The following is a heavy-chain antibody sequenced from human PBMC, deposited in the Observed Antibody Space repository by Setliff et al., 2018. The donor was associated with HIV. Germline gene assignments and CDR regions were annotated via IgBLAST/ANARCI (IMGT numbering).Heavy chain of an antibody. CDR1: GGTFSSYA. Sequence: GASVKVSCKASGGTFSSYAISWVRQAPGQGLEWMGGIIPIFGTANYAQKFQGRVTITADESTSTAYMEMSSLRSEDTAVYYCVIGRDYYDSSGYFFYNYYGMDVWGQGTTVTVSS. CDR2: IIPIFGTA. CDR3: VIGRDYYDSSGYFFYNYYGMDV. D-gene: IGHD3-22*01. V-gene: IGHV1-69*13. J-gene: IGHJ6*02.